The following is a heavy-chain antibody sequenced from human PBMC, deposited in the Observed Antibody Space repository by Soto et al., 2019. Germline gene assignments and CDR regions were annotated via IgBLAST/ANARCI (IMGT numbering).Heavy chain of an antibody. V-gene: IGHV3-11*01. CDR2: ITSSGSNT. CDR1: GFTFSGYN. Sequence: QVQLVESGGGLVKPGGSLRLSCAASGFTFSGYNMSWIRQAPGKGLEWVSYITSSGSNTFDAESVKGRFTISRDNSMNLLYLRMCSLSAEDTAVYYCARGGTIASAHQFDPWGQGTLVTVSS. CDR3: ARGGTIASAHQFDP. D-gene: IGHD2-2*01. J-gene: IGHJ5*02.